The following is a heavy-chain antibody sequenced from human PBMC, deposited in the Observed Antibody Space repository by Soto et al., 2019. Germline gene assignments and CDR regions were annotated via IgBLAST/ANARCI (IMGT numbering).Heavy chain of an antibody. V-gene: IGHV4-30-4*01. CDR1: GGSISSGDYY. J-gene: IGHJ4*02. Sequence: SETLSLTCTVSGGSISSGDYYWSWIRQPPGKGLEWIGYIYYSGSTYYNPSLKSRVTISVDTSKNQFSLKLSSVTAADTAVYYCARGVYYPWYFDYWGQGTLVTVSS. D-gene: IGHD2-8*01. CDR2: IYYSGST. CDR3: ARGVYYPWYFDY.